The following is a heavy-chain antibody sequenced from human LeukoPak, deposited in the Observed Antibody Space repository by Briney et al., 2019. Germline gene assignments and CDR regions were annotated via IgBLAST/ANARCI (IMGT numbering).Heavy chain of an antibody. CDR3: ARGRGSTVTTEWFDP. V-gene: IGHV1-8*03. J-gene: IGHJ5*02. Sequence: GASVTVSCKASGYTFTSYDINWVRQATGKGVGWMGWMNPNSGNTGYAQKFQGRLTFTRNTSISTTYMEVSSLRSEDTAVYYCARGRGSTVTTEWFDPWGQGTLVTVSS. CDR2: MNPNSGNT. D-gene: IGHD4-11*01. CDR1: GYTFTSYD.